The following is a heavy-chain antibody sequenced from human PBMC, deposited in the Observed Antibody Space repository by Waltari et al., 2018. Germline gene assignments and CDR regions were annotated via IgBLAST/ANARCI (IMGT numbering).Heavy chain of an antibody. D-gene: IGHD3-10*02. CDR1: GFTFDDYT. V-gene: IGHV3-43*01. CDR2: ISWDGGST. CDR3: AKDSDPHYVGYAFDI. J-gene: IGHJ3*02. Sequence: EVQLVESGGVVVQPGGSLRLSCAASGFTFDDYTMHWVRQAPGKGLEWVSLISWDGGSTYYADSVKGRFTISRDNSKNSLYLQMNSLRTEDTALYYYAKDSDPHYVGYAFDIWGQGTMVTVSS.